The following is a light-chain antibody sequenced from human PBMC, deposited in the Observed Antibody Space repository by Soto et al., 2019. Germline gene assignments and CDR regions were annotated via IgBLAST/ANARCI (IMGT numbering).Light chain of an antibody. CDR1: SSDVGGFTY. Sequence: QSALTQPASVSGSPGQSITISCTGTSSDVGGFTYVSWYQQHPNKAPKLMIYGVSNRPSGVSSRFSGSKSGSTASLTISGLQAEDEADYYCSSYTSTSTYVFGTGTKVPS. CDR3: SSYTSTSTYV. J-gene: IGLJ1*01. V-gene: IGLV2-14*03. CDR2: GVS.